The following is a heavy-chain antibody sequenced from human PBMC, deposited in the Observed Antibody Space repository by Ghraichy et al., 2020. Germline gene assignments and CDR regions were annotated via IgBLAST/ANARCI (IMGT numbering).Heavy chain of an antibody. CDR3: ARARNTMVRGVIRLDY. D-gene: IGHD3-10*01. J-gene: IGHJ4*02. CDR1: GGSFSGYY. CDR2: INHSGST. V-gene: IGHV4-34*01. Sequence: SETLSLTCAVYGGSFSGYYWSWIRQPPGKGLEWIGEINHSGSTNYNPSLKSRVTISVDTSKNQFSLKLSSVTAADTAVYYCARARNTMVRGVIRLDYWGQGTLVTVSS.